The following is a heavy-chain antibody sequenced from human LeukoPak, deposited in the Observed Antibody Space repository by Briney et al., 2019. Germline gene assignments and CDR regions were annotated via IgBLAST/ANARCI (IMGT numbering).Heavy chain of an antibody. Sequence: GGSLRLSCAASGFTFSSYWMSWVRQAPGKGLEWVATIRQDGSQKYYVDSVKGRFTISRDNAKNSLYLQMNSLRAEDTAVYYCARDRSFYDSSGYYSPFFDYWGQGTLVTVSS. D-gene: IGHD3-22*01. J-gene: IGHJ4*02. V-gene: IGHV3-7*01. CDR1: GFTFSSYW. CDR3: ARDRSFYDSSGYYSPFFDY. CDR2: IRQDGSQK.